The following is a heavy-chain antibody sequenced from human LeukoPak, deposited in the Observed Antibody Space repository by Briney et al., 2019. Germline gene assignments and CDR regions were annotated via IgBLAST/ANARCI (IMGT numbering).Heavy chain of an antibody. CDR2: ISSSSSYI. Sequence: GGSLRLSCAASGFTFSSYSMNWVRQAPGKGLEWVSSISSSSSYIYYADSVKGRFTISRENAKNTLYLQMSSLRVDDTAVYFCARGGLVPAFDIWGQGTVVSVTS. J-gene: IGHJ3*02. V-gene: IGHV3-21*01. D-gene: IGHD3-10*02. CDR3: ARGGLVPAFDI. CDR1: GFTFSSYS.